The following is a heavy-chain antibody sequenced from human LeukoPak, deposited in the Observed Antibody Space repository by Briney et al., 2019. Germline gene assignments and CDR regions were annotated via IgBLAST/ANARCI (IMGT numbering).Heavy chain of an antibody. CDR3: ARGAYYYDSSGYYYGRYFDL. J-gene: IGHJ2*01. Sequence: SQTLSLTCTVSGGSISSYYWSWVRQPPGKGLEWIGYIYYSGSTNYNPSLKSRVTISVDTSKNQFSLKLSSVTAADTAVYYCARGAYYYDSSGYYYGRYFDLWGRGTLVTVSS. CDR1: GGSISSYY. CDR2: IYYSGST. V-gene: IGHV4-59*01. D-gene: IGHD3-22*01.